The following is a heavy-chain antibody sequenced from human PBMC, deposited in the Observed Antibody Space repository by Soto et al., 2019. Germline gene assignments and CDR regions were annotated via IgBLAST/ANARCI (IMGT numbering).Heavy chain of an antibody. Sequence: LRLSCAASGFTVSSNYMSWVRQAPGMGLEWVSVIYSGGSTYYADSVKGRFTISRDNSKNTLYLQMNSLRAEDTAVYYCARLPAIVATDDAFDIWGQGTMVTVSS. CDR3: ARLPAIVATDDAFDI. CDR1: GFTVSSNY. V-gene: IGHV3-66*01. CDR2: IYSGGST. J-gene: IGHJ3*02. D-gene: IGHD5-12*01.